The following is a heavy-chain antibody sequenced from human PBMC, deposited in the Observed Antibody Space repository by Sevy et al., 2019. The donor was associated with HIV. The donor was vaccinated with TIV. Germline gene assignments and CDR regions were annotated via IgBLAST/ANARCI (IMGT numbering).Heavy chain of an antibody. Sequence: GGSLRLSCAASGFTFTSYYMHWVRQPPGKGLVWVSHINTDGKIIRYADSVKGRFTTSRDNAKNTLYLQMNSLRAEDTAVYYCARGSRGTFGSWGQGTLVTVSS. CDR2: INTDGKII. D-gene: IGHD1-26*01. CDR1: GFTFTSYY. V-gene: IGHV3-74*01. CDR3: ARGSRGTFGS. J-gene: IGHJ4*02.